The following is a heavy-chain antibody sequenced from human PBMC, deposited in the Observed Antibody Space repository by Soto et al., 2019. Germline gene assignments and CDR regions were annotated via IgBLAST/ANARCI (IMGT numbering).Heavy chain of an antibody. CDR1: GFTFSSYA. V-gene: IGHV3-30-3*01. Sequence: GGSLRLSCAASGFTFSSYAMHWVRQAPGKGLEWVAVISYDGSNKYYADSVEGRFTISRDNSKNTLYLQMNSLRAEDTAVYYCAGGSITIFGLVILWGAFDICGQGPMVTVSS. CDR2: ISYDGSNK. CDR3: AGGSITIFGLVILWGAFDI. D-gene: IGHD3-3*01. J-gene: IGHJ3*02.